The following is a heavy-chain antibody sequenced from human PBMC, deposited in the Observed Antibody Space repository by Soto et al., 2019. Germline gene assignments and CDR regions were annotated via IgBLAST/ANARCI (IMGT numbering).Heavy chain of an antibody. V-gene: IGHV3-15*07. CDR3: TRGNYGAFHH. J-gene: IGHJ4*03. Sequence: GSLSLSCAASGFTFSDEWMNWVRQAPGKGLEWVGRIKNKPNGETTDYAAPVKGRFTISRDDSESRLYLQMNNLKTDDTAVYYCTRGNYGAFHHWGQGTLVTVSS. D-gene: IGHD4-17*01. CDR1: GFTFSDEW. CDR2: IKNKPNGETT.